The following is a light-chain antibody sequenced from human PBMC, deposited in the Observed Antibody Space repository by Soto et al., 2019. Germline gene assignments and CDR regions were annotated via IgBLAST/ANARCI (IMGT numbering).Light chain of an antibody. CDR1: QSISNY. J-gene: IGKJ3*01. Sequence: DIQMTQSPSSLSASVGDRVTITCRASQSISNYLAWYQQQPGKVPKLLIYGASTLQSGVPSRFSGSGSGTDFTLTINGLQPEDVATYYCQKYNSAPCTFGPGTKVDI. CDR2: GAS. V-gene: IGKV1-27*01. CDR3: QKYNSAPCT.